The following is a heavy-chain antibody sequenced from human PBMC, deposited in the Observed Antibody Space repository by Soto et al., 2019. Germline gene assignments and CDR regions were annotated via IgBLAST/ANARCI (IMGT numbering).Heavy chain of an antibody. CDR3: ARDGCSGSNCLNWFDP. CDR2: ISSSSTTK. D-gene: IGHD2-15*01. V-gene: IGHV3-48*01. CDR1: GLTCISYG. J-gene: IGHJ5*02. Sequence: GGSLRLSCAASGLTCISYGMNWVRQAPGKGLEWVSYISSSSTTKYYADSVKGRFTISRDNAKNSLYLQMNSLRAEDTAVYYCARDGCSGSNCLNWFDPWGQGTLVTVSS.